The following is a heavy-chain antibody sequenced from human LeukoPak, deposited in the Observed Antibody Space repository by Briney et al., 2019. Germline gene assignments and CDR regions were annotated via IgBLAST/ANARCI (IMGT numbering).Heavy chain of an antibody. CDR1: GYTFTGYY. V-gene: IGHV1-2*06. J-gene: IGHJ4*02. D-gene: IGHD3-22*01. CDR2: INPNSGGT. Sequence: ASVKVSCKASGYTFTGYYMHWVRQAPGQGLEWMGRINPNSGGTNYAQKFQGRATMTRDTSISTAYMELSRLRSDDTAVYYCARVLGGSGYYPLYYWGQGTLVTVSS. CDR3: ARVLGGSGYYPLYY.